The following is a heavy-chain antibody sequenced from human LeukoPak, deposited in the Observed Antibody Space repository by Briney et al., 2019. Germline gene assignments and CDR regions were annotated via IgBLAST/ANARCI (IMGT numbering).Heavy chain of an antibody. J-gene: IGHJ3*01. D-gene: IGHD3-22*01. CDR1: GFTVSGSY. CDR3: ARGVFASGAYSHDAFDV. CDR2: TYSTEST. V-gene: IGHV3-53*01. Sequence: GGSLRLSCAASGFTVSGSYFHWVRQAPGKGLEWVSATYSTESTYYPDSVRGRFTVSRDNSKNTVSLEMNNLGAEDTAVYYCARGVFASGAYSHDAFDVWGRGTMVIVSS.